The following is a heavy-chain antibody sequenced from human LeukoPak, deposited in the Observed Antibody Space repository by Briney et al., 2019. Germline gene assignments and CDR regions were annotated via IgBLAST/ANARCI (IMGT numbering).Heavy chain of an antibody. D-gene: IGHD1-7*01. Sequence: SETLSLTCTVSGGSISSYYWSWIRQPPGKGLEWIGYIYYSGSTNYNPSLKSRVTISVDTSKNQFSLKLSSVTAADTAVYYCARLKLEPYYYGMDVWGQGTTVTVSS. CDR3: ARLKLEPYYYGMDV. CDR2: IYYSGST. CDR1: GGSISSYY. V-gene: IGHV4-59*08. J-gene: IGHJ6*02.